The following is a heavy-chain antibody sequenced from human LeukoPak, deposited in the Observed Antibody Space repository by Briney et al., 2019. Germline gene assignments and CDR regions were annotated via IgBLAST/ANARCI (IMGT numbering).Heavy chain of an antibody. D-gene: IGHD6-13*01. CDR2: INPNSGGT. J-gene: IGHJ4*02. CDR3: ARQGSDYSSSWYTY. V-gene: IGHV1-2*02. Sequence: ASVKVSCKASGYTFTGYYIHWVRQAPGQGLEWMGWINPNSGGTNYAQNFQGRVTMTRDTSIGTAYMELSRLRSDDTAVYYCARQGSDYSSSWYTYWGQGTLVTVSS. CDR1: GYTFTGYY.